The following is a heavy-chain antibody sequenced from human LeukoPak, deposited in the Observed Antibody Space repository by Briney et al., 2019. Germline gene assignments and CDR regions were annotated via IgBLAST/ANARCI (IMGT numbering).Heavy chain of an antibody. Sequence: GGSLRLSCAVSGLSLDDHAMHWVRQAPGKGLEWVSGISWNGGSLDYADSVKGRFIISRDNAKKSLYLQMNSLRPEDTAVYYCAKDTEFGEPYHGMDVWGQGTTVTVSS. D-gene: IGHD3-10*01. CDR1: GLSLDDHA. CDR2: ISWNGGSL. CDR3: AKDTEFGEPYHGMDV. J-gene: IGHJ6*02. V-gene: IGHV3-9*01.